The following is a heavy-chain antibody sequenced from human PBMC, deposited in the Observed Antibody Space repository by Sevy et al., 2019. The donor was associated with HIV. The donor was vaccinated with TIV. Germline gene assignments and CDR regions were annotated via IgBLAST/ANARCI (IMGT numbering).Heavy chain of an antibody. CDR2: ISYDGSNK. J-gene: IGHJ5*02. CDR3: ARDQHDYAGNIRTGWFDP. V-gene: IGHV3-30-3*01. CDR1: GVTFSSYA. D-gene: IGHD4-17*01. Sequence: GGSLRLSCAASGVTFSSYAMHWVRQAPGKGLEWVAVISYDGSNKDYANSVKGRFTISRDNSKKTVYLQMNSLRVEDTAVYYCARDQHDYAGNIRTGWFDPWGQGALVTVSS.